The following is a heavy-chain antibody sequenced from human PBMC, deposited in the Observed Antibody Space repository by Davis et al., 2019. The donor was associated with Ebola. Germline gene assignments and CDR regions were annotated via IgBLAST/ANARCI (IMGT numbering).Heavy chain of an antibody. Sequence: ASVKVSCKASGYTFTSYAMHWVRQAPGQRLEWMGWINAGNGNTKYSQKFQGRVTITRDTSASTAYMELSSLRSEDTAVYYCARDLDYYDFWSGYYTRYYYYGMDVWGQGTTVTVSS. CDR3: ARDLDYYDFWSGYYTRYYYYGMDV. D-gene: IGHD3-3*01. CDR2: INAGNGNT. J-gene: IGHJ6*02. CDR1: GYTFTSYA. V-gene: IGHV1-3*01.